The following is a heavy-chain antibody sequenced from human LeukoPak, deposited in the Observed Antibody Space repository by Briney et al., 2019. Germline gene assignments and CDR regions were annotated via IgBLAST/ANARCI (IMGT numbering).Heavy chain of an antibody. J-gene: IGHJ4*02. Sequence: SETLSLTCTVSGGSVSSYYWSWIRQPPGKGLEWIGCISYTGGTNYTPSLKSRVTISLDTSKNQFSLKLNSVTAADTALYYCAGSGGFTSPQNYWGQGTLVT. CDR3: AGSGGFTSPQNY. CDR2: ISYTGGT. V-gene: IGHV4-59*02. CDR1: GGSVSSYY. D-gene: IGHD3-16*01.